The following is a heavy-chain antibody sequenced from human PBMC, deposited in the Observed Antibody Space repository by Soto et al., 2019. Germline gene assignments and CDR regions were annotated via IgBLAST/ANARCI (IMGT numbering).Heavy chain of an antibody. CDR1: GFTFDDYA. Sequence: GSLRLSCAASGFTFDDYAMHWVRQAPGKGLEWVSLISWDGGSTYYADSVKGRFTISRDNSKNSLYLQMNSLRAEDTALYYCAKDRGRWLRTGTYFDYWGQGTLVTVSS. J-gene: IGHJ4*02. D-gene: IGHD1-1*01. CDR2: ISWDGGST. V-gene: IGHV3-43D*04. CDR3: AKDRGRWLRTGTYFDY.